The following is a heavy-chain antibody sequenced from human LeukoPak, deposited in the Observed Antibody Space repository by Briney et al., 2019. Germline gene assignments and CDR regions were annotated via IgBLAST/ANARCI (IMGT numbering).Heavy chain of an antibody. CDR1: GGSFSGYY. D-gene: IGHD3-10*01. V-gene: IGHV4-34*01. CDR3: ARVGSGAFDY. CDR2: INHSGST. J-gene: IGHJ4*02. Sequence: SETLSLTCAVYGGSFSGYYWSWIRQPPGKGLEWIGEINHSGSTNYNPSLKSRVTISVDTSKNQFSLKLSSVTAADMAVYYCARVGSGAFDYWGQGTLVTVSS.